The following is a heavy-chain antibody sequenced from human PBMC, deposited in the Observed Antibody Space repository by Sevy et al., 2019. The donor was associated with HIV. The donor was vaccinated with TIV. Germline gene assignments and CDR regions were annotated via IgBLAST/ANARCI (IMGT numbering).Heavy chain of an antibody. CDR3: ARRRNYYYDSSGYSYNWFDP. Sequence: SETLSLTCAVYGGSFSGYYWSWIRQPPGKGLEWIGEINHSGSTNYNPSLKSRVTISVDTSKNQFSLKLSSVTAADTAVYYCARRRNYYYDSSGYSYNWFDPWGQGTLVTVSS. D-gene: IGHD3-22*01. V-gene: IGHV4-34*01. CDR1: GGSFSGYY. J-gene: IGHJ5*02. CDR2: INHSGST.